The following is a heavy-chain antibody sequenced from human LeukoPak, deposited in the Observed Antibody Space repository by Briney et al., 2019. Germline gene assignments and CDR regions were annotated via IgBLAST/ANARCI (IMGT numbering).Heavy chain of an antibody. CDR1: GGTFSRYT. CDR3: ASAAIDREYFQH. CDR2: IIPIFGTP. Sequence: SVKVSCKASGGTFSRYTINWVRQAPGQGLEWMGGIIPIFGTPKYAQKFQGRVTITADESTSTAYMELSSLRSEDTAVYYCASAAIDREYFQHWGQGTLVTVSS. V-gene: IGHV1-69*01. D-gene: IGHD2-2*01. J-gene: IGHJ1*01.